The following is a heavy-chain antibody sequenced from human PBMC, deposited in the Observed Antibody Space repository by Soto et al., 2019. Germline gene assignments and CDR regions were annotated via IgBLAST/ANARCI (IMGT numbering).Heavy chain of an antibody. CDR2: IGGSGTGGRT. D-gene: IGHD5-12*01. CDR1: GLTFSTYA. Sequence: EVHLLESGGDLVQPGGSLRLSCTASGLTFSTYAMSWVRQAPGKGLEWVSAIGGSGTGGRTYYADSVKGRFTISRDNSKNTVYLQMNSLRAYDTAVYYGAKSPGGLDGYNSDYYGMDVWGQGTTVTVSS. V-gene: IGHV3-23*01. J-gene: IGHJ6*02. CDR3: AKSPGGLDGYNSDYYGMDV.